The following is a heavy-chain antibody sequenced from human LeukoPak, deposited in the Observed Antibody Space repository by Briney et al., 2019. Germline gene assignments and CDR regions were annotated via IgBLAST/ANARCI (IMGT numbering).Heavy chain of an antibody. V-gene: IGHV3-21*01. CDR1: GFPFSSYG. Sequence: GGSLRLSCAASGFPFSSYGMNWVRQAPGKGLEWVSSISSSSSYIYYADSVKGRFTISRDSAKNSLYLQMNSLRAEDTAVYYCARDQGSGLPSLKDAFDIWGRGTMVTVSP. CDR2: ISSSSSYI. D-gene: IGHD2-15*01. CDR3: ARDQGSGLPSLKDAFDI. J-gene: IGHJ3*02.